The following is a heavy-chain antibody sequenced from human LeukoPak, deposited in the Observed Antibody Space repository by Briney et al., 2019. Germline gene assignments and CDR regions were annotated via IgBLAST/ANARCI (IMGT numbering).Heavy chain of an antibody. Sequence: SETLSLTCTVSGGSISSSSYYWGWIRQPPGKGLERIGSIYYSGSTYYNPSLKTRVTISVDTPKNQLSLKLSSVTAADTAVYYCARERGSSSWRGPGYYYYMDVWGKGTTVTVSS. CDR1: GGSISSSSYY. J-gene: IGHJ6*03. V-gene: IGHV4-39*02. D-gene: IGHD6-13*01. CDR3: ARERGSSSWRGPGYYYYMDV. CDR2: IYYSGST.